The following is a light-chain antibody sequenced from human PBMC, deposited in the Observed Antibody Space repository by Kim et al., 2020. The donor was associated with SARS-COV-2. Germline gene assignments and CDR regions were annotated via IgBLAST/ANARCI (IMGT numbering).Light chain of an antibody. CDR3: SSYAGSNNLV. CDR2: EVS. Sequence: GQSVPISRPGTSSDVGGYNYVSWYQQHPGKAPKLMIYEVSKRPSGVPDRFSGSKSGNTASLTVSGLQAEDEADYYCSSYAGSNNLVFGGGTQLTVL. V-gene: IGLV2-8*01. CDR1: SSDVGGYNY. J-gene: IGLJ2*01.